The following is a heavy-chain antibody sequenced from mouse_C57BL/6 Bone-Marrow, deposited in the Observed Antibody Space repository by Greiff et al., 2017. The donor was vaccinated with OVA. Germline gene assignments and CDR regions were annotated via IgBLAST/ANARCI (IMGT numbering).Heavy chain of an antibody. CDR1: GYTFTDYY. CDR2: INPYNGGT. V-gene: IGHV1-19*01. D-gene: IGHD1-1*01. Sequence: EVQLQQSGPVLVKPGASVKMSCKASGYTFTDYYMNWVKQSHGKSLEWIGVINPYNGGTSYNQKFKGKATLTVDKSSSTAYMELNSLTSEDSAVYYGAKVITTVKDWYFDVWGTGTTVTVSS. CDR3: AKVITTVKDWYFDV. J-gene: IGHJ1*03.